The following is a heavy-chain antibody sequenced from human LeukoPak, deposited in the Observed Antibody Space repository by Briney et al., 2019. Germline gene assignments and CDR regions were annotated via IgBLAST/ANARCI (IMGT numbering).Heavy chain of an antibody. V-gene: IGHV3-23*01. Sequence: GGSLRLSCAASGFTFSSYAMSWVRQAPGKGLEWVSAISGSGGSTYYADSVKGRFTISRDNSKNTLYLQMNSLRAGDTAVYYCAKVGRFLEWLLGGPGFDYWGQGTLVTVSS. D-gene: IGHD3-3*01. CDR2: ISGSGGST. CDR3: AKVGRFLEWLLGGPGFDY. CDR1: GFTFSSYA. J-gene: IGHJ4*02.